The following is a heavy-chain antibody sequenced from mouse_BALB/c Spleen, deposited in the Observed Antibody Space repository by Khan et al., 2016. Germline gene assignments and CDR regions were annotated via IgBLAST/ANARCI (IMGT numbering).Heavy chain of an antibody. CDR1: VYSITRVYS. CDR2: IHYNGST. J-gene: IGHJ2*01. CDR3: ATWHYYGSSP. Sequence: EVRLQESAPDLGKPSQSLSLTCSFTVYSITRVYSWHWILQFPGNRLEWMAYIHYNGSTTYNPFLKSRTFITRDTSKNQFFLQLNSVTTEDTVTYYCATWHYYGSSPWGQGTTLTVSS. V-gene: IGHV3-1*02. D-gene: IGHD1-1*01.